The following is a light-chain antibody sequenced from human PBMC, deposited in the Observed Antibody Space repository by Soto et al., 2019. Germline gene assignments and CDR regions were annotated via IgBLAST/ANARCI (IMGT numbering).Light chain of an antibody. Sequence: SQSPSTLSASLGDGATLPSRASQSVCSSYIAWYQQQPGQAPRPLIYGASSRASGIPDRFSGSGSGTDFTFTITRLEPEDLAVYYCQQYCSSWTFGQGTKVDIK. J-gene: IGKJ1*01. CDR2: GAS. CDR1: QSVCSSY. CDR3: QQYCSSWT. V-gene: IGKV3-20*01.